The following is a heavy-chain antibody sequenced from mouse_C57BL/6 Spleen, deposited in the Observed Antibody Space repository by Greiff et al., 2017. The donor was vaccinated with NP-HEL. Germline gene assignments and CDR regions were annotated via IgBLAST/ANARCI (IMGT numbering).Heavy chain of an antibody. J-gene: IGHJ2*01. CDR1: GFTFTDYY. Sequence: EVQLQESGGGLVQPGGSLSLSCAASGFTFTDYYMSWVRQPPGKALEWLGFIRNKANGYTTEYSASVKGRFTISRDNSQSILYLQMNALRAEDSATYYCARSSNWDRGFDYWGQGTTLTVSS. CDR2: IRNKANGYTT. D-gene: IGHD4-1*01. V-gene: IGHV7-3*01. CDR3: ARSSNWDRGFDY.